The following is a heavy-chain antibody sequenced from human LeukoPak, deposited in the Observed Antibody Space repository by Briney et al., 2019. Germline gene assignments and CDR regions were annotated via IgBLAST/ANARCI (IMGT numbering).Heavy chain of an antibody. D-gene: IGHD2-2*01. Sequence: GGSLRLSCAASGFTFSSYSMNWVRQAPGKGLEWVSSISSSSSTIYYADSVKGRFTISRDNAKNSLYLQMNSLRAEDTAMYYCARDSLHVPAAIDYWGQGTLVTVSS. J-gene: IGHJ4*02. V-gene: IGHV3-48*01. CDR3: ARDSLHVPAAIDY. CDR2: ISSSSSTI. CDR1: GFTFSSYS.